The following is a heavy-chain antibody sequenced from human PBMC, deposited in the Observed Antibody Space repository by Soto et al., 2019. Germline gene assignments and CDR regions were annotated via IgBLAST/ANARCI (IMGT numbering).Heavy chain of an antibody. V-gene: IGHV3-21*01. Sequence: GGSLRLSCAASGFTFSSYSMNWVRQSPGKGLEWVSSISSSSSYIYYADSVKGRFTISRDNAKNSLYLQMNSLRAEDTAVYYCARGLGRSVVVPAAMNNWFDPWGQGTLVTVSS. CDR1: GFTFSSYS. J-gene: IGHJ5*02. CDR3: ARGLGRSVVVPAAMNNWFDP. D-gene: IGHD2-2*01. CDR2: ISSSSSYI.